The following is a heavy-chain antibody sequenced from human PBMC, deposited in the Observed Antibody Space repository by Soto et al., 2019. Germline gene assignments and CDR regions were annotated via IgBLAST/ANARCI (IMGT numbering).Heavy chain of an antibody. Sequence: GGSLRLSCVGSGFRFSDHSMNWVRQAPGKGLQWISYISSSSATTYYADSVKGRFTVSRDNAKNALFLQMSSLRDDDTATYYCARLPKGSLVTAWGQGARVTVSS. V-gene: IGHV3-48*02. J-gene: IGHJ4*02. CDR3: ARLPKGSLVTA. CDR2: ISSSSATT. CDR1: GFRFSDHS. D-gene: IGHD2-21*02.